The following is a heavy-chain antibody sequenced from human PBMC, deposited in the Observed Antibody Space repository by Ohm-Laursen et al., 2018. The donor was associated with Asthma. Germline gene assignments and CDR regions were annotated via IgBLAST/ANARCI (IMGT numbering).Heavy chain of an antibody. Sequence: GSLRLSCSASGFTFSSYAMSWVRQAPGKGLEWVSAISSSTSYADSVKGRFTISRDNSKNTLYLQMNSLRAGDTAVYYCARAGWNYYDGMDVWGQGTTVTVSS. D-gene: IGHD6-19*01. CDR3: ARAGWNYYDGMDV. CDR2: ISSST. CDR1: GFTFSSYA. J-gene: IGHJ6*02. V-gene: IGHV3-23*01.